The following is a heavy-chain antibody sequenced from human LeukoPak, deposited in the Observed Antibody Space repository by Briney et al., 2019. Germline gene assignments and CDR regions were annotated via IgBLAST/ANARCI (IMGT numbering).Heavy chain of an antibody. Sequence: GASVKVSCKPSGYTLTDYYMHWVRQAPGQGLEWMGRINPSSGDANYAHKFQGRVTMTRDTSIGTAYMELSRLRSDDSAIYYCARGSGLGHHFEYWGQGTLVTVSS. CDR2: INPSSGDA. J-gene: IGHJ4*02. CDR3: ARGSGLGHHFEY. CDR1: GYTLTDYY. D-gene: IGHD3-10*01. V-gene: IGHV1-2*06.